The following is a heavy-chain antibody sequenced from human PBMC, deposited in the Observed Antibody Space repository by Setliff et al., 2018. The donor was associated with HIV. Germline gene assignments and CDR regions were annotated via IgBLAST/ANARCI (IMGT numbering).Heavy chain of an antibody. CDR2: IYYSGST. V-gene: IGHV4-59*11. Sequence: LSLTCTVSGGSMNSHYWSWIRQPLGKGLEWVGYIYYSGSTTYNPSLKSRVTMTWDTSISTAYMEMSRLRPDDTAIYYCARSNLLRWPISRDFDFWGQGTLVTVSS. D-gene: IGHD2-15*01. CDR1: GGSMNSHY. CDR3: ARSNLLRWPISRDFDF. J-gene: IGHJ4*02.